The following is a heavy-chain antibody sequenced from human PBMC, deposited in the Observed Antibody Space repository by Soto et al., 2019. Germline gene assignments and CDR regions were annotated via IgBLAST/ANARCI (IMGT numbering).Heavy chain of an antibody. J-gene: IGHJ4*02. Sequence: EVQLVESGGGLVQPGGSLKLSCAASGFTFSDSAIHWVRQTSGKGLEWVGRIRSKANNYATVYAASLEGRFTISRDGAKTKPHLQMNSLKTDATAVSYCTRPTVGDYSTFDYWGQGTLVIVSS. V-gene: IGHV3-73*02. CDR3: TRPTVGDYSTFDY. CDR1: GFTFSDSA. D-gene: IGHD4-17*01. CDR2: IRSKANNYAT.